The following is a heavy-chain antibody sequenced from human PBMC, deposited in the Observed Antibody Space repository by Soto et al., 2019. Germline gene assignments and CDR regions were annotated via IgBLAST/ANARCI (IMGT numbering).Heavy chain of an antibody. Sequence: SETLSLTCTVSGGSMNNYYWSWIRQPPGKGLEWIGYIYYSGITYYNPSLESRVTISVDTSKNQFSLKLSSVTAADTAIYYCASSTDGYYFDYWGQGTLVTVSS. J-gene: IGHJ4*02. D-gene: IGHD2-21*02. V-gene: IGHV4-59*12. CDR2: IYYSGIT. CDR3: ASSTDGYYFDY. CDR1: GGSMNNYY.